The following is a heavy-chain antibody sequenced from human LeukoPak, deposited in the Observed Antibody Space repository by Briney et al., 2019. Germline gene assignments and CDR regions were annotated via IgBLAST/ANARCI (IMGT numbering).Heavy chain of an antibody. CDR1: GFTFSSYE. V-gene: IGHV3-48*03. Sequence: GGSLRLSCVASGFTFSSYEMTCVRQAPGKGLEWLSYISSSGSTIYYADSVKGRFTISRDNAKNSLYLQMNSLRAEDTAVYYCAELGITMIGGVWGKGTTVTISS. D-gene: IGHD3-10*02. J-gene: IGHJ6*04. CDR3: AELGITMIGGV. CDR2: ISSSGSTI.